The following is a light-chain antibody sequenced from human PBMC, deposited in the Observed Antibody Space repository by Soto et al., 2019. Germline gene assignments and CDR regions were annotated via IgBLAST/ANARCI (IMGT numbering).Light chain of an antibody. CDR3: QSHDSSLSGYV. V-gene: IGLV1-40*01. J-gene: IGLJ1*01. Sequence: QSVLTQPPSVSGAPGQRVTISCTGSSSNIGAGYDVHWYQQLPGTAPKLLIYANTNRPSGVPDRFSGSKSGTSASLAITGLQAEDEAYYYCQSHDSSLSGYVFGTGTKVTGL. CDR2: ANT. CDR1: SSNIGAGYD.